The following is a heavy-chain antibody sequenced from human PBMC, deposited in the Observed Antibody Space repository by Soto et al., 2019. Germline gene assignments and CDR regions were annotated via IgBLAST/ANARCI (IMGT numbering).Heavy chain of an antibody. CDR1: GFMFSNHG. CDR2: IWSDGNNR. D-gene: IGHD1-1*01. CDR3: VRGDNWNDEASDY. Sequence: QVQLVESGGGVVQPGRSLRLSCAASGFMFSNHGMHWVRQAPGKGLEWVAVIWSDGNNRYYADSGKGRFTLSRDNSKNTVYLQMNSLRAEDTAVYYCVRGDNWNDEASDYWGQGTLVTVSS. V-gene: IGHV3-33*01. J-gene: IGHJ4*02.